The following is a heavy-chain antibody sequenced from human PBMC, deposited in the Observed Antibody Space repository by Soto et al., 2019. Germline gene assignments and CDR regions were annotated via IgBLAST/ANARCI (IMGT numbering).Heavy chain of an antibody. Sequence: QLQLQESGPGLVKPSETLSLTCTVSGGSISSSSYYWGWIRQPPGKGLEWIGSSYYSGSTYYNPSLKSRVTISVDTSKNQFSLKLSSVTAADTAVYYCARHQQQLEIDYWGQGTLVTVSS. CDR3: ARHQQQLEIDY. CDR2: SYYSGST. V-gene: IGHV4-39*01. CDR1: GGSISSSSYY. J-gene: IGHJ4*02. D-gene: IGHD6-13*01.